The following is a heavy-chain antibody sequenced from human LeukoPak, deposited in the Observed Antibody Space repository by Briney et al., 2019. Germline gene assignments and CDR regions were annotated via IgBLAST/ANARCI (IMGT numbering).Heavy chain of an antibody. CDR1: GYSISSGYY. CDR2: IYHSGST. V-gene: IGHV4-38-2*02. Sequence: SETLSLTCTVSGYSISSGYYWGWIRQPPGKGLEWIGSIYHSGSTYYNPSLKSRVTISVDTSKNQFSLKLSSVTAADTAVYYCARRIVVVPAATTADYYMDVWGKGTTVTVSS. CDR3: ARRIVVVPAATTADYYMDV. D-gene: IGHD2-2*01. J-gene: IGHJ6*03.